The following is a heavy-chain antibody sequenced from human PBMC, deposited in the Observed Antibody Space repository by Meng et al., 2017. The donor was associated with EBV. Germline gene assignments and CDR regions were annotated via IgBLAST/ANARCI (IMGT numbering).Heavy chain of an antibody. CDR1: GGTLRSDV. V-gene: IGHV1-69*01. Sequence: QVWVQQAGAGVKKPGSAVNVSCRTSGGTLRSDVVSWVRQAPGQVLEWMGGLIPMSGAPHYAQKFQDRVTIIADESTSTHSMELNYLRSEDTAMYYCASESGRGFTPDYWGQGTLVTVSS. J-gene: IGHJ4*02. CDR3: ASESGRGFTPDY. CDR2: LIPMSGAP. D-gene: IGHD3-10*01.